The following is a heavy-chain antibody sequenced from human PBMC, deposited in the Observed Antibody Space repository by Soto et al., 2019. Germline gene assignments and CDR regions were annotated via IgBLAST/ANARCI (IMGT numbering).Heavy chain of an antibody. D-gene: IGHD3-10*01. CDR2: VFYSGAT. V-gene: IGHV4-30-4*01. Sequence: PSETLSLTCYVSGGPIKTGDFYWNWIRQPPGKGLEWIGYVFYSGATNYSPSLKSRAAISMDTSKNQFSLSLTSVTAADTAVYYCARAGFSYGHLLFWGQG. CDR1: GGPIKTGDFY. J-gene: IGHJ4*02. CDR3: ARAGFSYGHLLF.